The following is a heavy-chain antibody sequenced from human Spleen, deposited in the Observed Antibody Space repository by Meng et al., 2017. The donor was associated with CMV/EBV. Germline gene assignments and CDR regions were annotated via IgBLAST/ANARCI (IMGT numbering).Heavy chain of an antibody. J-gene: IGHJ6*02. D-gene: IGHD1-14*01. Sequence: GGSLRLSCTASGLIFADFAFTWVRQAPGRGLEWVSYISTSGTTIYYADSVKGRFTISRDNAKNSLDLQMNSLRVEDTALYYCARDQASTPPGIDYFGMDVWGQGTTVTVSS. CDR1: GLIFADFA. CDR3: ARDQASTPPGIDYFGMDV. CDR2: ISTSGTTI. V-gene: IGHV3-11*01.